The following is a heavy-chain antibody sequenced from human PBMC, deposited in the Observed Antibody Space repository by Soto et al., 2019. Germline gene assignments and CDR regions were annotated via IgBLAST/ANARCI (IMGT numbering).Heavy chain of an antibody. Sequence: GSLRLSCAASGFTFSSYEMNWVRQAPGKGLEWVSYIGSSGSTIYYADSVKGRFTISRDNAKNTLYLQMNSLRAEDTALYYCVDPYFFDYWGQGTLVTVSS. D-gene: IGHD2-2*03. CDR3: VDPYFFDY. J-gene: IGHJ4*02. V-gene: IGHV3-48*03. CDR1: GFTFSSYE. CDR2: IGSSGSTI.